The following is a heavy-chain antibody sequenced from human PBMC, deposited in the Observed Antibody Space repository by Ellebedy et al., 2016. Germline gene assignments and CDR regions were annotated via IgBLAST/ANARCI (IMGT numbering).Heavy chain of an antibody. CDR2: ISFDGNNE. CDR3: ARDRCSGGSCSFDS. V-gene: IGHV3-30*03. J-gene: IGHJ5*01. CDR1: GFIFSNYD. Sequence: GESLKISXAASGFIFSNYDMHWVRQAPGKGLEWVAVISFDGNNEYYADSVRGRFTISRDRSKKTLYLQMYSLRGEDTAVYYCARDRCSGGSCSFDSWGQGTLVTVSS. D-gene: IGHD2-15*01.